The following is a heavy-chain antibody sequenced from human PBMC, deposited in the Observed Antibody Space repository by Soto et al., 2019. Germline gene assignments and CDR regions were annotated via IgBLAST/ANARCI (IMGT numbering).Heavy chain of an antibody. V-gene: IGHV4-30-4*01. CDR2: IYYSGST. J-gene: IGHJ6*02. Sequence: SESLSLTCTVSGGSISSGDYYWSWIRQPPGKGLEWFGYIYYSGSTYYNPSLKSRVTISVDTSKNQFSLKLSSVTAADTAVYYCARDHYVYDILTGYGYYYGMDVWGQGTTVTVSS. CDR1: GGSISSGDYY. D-gene: IGHD3-9*01. CDR3: ARDHYVYDILTGYGYYYGMDV.